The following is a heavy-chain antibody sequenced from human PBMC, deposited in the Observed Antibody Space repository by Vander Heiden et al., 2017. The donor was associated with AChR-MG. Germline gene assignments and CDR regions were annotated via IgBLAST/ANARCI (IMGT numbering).Heavy chain of an antibody. J-gene: IGHJ4*02. CDR1: RFTFSIYS. Sequence: EVQLVESGVGLVQPGWSLRLTCAASRFTFSIYSMTWVRQAPGKGLEWVSNIRSSGSSTWYADSVKGRFTISRDNAKNSLYLQMNSLRDEDTAVYHCARDQDWAFDYWGQGTLVTVSS. CDR2: IRSSGSST. CDR3: ARDQDWAFDY. D-gene: IGHD3-9*01. V-gene: IGHV3-48*02.